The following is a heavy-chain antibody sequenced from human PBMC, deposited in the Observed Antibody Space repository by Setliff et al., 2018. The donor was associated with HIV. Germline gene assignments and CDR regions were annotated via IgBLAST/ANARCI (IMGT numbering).Heavy chain of an antibody. D-gene: IGHD1-1*01. J-gene: IGHJ5*02. V-gene: IGHV3-23*03. CDR3: AASADGDYATTSCTNWFDP. Sequence: GGSLRLSCEASGFTFGSYTMSWVRQAPGKGLEWLSVIYSGSGSTKYADSVKGRFTISRDNSKNMLYLQMNSLRVEDTAMYFCAASADGDYATTSCTNWFDPWGQGTLVTVSS. CDR1: GFTFGSYT. CDR2: IYSGSGST.